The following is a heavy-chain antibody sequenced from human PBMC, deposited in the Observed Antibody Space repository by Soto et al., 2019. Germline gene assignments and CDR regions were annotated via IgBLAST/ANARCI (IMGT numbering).Heavy chain of an antibody. CDR3: ARWGRGYPNENWFDP. Sequence: GGSLRLSCAASGFSFSNYAMHWVRQAPGKGLEYVSAINSNGGATYYANSVKGRFTISRDNSRNTLYLQVGSLRADDTALYYCARWGRGYPNENWFDPWGQGTLVTVSS. D-gene: IGHD5-12*01. CDR1: GFSFSNYA. J-gene: IGHJ5*02. CDR2: INSNGGAT. V-gene: IGHV3-64*01.